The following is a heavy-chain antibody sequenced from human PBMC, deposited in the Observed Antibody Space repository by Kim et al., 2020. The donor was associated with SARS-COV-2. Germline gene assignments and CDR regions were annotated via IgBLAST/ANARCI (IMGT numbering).Heavy chain of an antibody. CDR2: IGTKADKYAA. CDR1: GFIFSGST. Sequence: GGSLRLSCVASGFIFSGSTMHWVRQASGKALEWIGRIGTKADKYAAVYAASAQWRFTISRDDSRDTTYLQVSTLRTEDADVDDCRRTLSGLCSTWVDYWG. V-gene: IGHV3-73*01. D-gene: IGHD6-6*01. CDR3: RRTLSGLCSTWVDY. J-gene: IGHJ4*01.